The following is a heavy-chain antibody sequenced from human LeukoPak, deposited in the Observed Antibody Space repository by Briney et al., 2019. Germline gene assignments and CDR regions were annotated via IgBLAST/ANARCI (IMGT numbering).Heavy chain of an antibody. D-gene: IGHD2-2*01. V-gene: IGHV3-7*01. CDR2: INQDGSQK. Sequence: GGSLRLPCAASGFTFSNYSITWVRQAQGKAPEGVGNINQDGSQKTFVGSVKGRFTISRDNGKNSVFLQMNSLRAEDTAVHFCARAGSSTKLDYWGQGALVTVSS. CDR1: GFTFSNYS. J-gene: IGHJ4*02. CDR3: ARAGSSTKLDY.